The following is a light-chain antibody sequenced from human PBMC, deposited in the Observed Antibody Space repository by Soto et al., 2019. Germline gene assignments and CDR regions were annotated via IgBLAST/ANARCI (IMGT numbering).Light chain of an antibody. J-gene: IGLJ2*01. CDR3: SSYTRSSTVI. CDR2: EVY. CDR1: SSDVGAYNY. Sequence: QSALTQPASVSGSPGQSITISCTGTSSDVGAYNYVSWYQQHPGKAPKLMIYEVYNRPSGFSNRFSGSKSGNTASLTISGLQAEDEADYYCSSYTRSSTVIFGGGTKLTVL. V-gene: IGLV2-14*01.